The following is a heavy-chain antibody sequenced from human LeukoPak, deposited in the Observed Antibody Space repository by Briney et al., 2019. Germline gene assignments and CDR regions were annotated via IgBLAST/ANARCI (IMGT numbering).Heavy chain of an antibody. CDR1: GYTFTGYY. J-gene: IGHJ4*02. V-gene: IGHV1-2*04. D-gene: IGHD4-17*01. CDR3: ARNGDYVSSYFDY. Sequence: ASVKVSCKASGYTFTGYYMHWVRQAPGQGLEWMGWINPNSGGTNYAQKFQGWVTMTRDTSISTAYMELSSLRSEDTAVYYCARNGDYVSSYFDYWGQGTLVTVSS. CDR2: INPNSGGT.